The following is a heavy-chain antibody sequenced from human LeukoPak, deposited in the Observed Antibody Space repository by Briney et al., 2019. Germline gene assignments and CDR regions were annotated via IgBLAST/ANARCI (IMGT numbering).Heavy chain of an antibody. CDR2: INPNSGGT. V-gene: IGHV1-2*02. D-gene: IGHD5-12*01. J-gene: IGHJ5*02. Sequence: ASVKVSCKGSGYTLTVYYMHWVRHTPGQGLEWMGCINPNSGGTNYAHKFQGRVTMTRDKSSSQAYMELSRLRSDDTGVYYCARDRGYDKMYNWFDPWGQGTLVSVFS. CDR3: ARDRGYDKMYNWFDP. CDR1: GYTLTVYY.